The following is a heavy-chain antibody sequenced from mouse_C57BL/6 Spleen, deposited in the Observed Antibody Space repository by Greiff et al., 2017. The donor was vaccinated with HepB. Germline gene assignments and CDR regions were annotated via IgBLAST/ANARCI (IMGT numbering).Heavy chain of an antibody. Sequence: QVQLKQPGAELVRPGSSVKLSCKASGYTFTSYWMHWVKQRPIQGLEWIGNIDPSDSETHYNQKFKDKATLTVDKSSSTAYMQLSSLTSEDSAVYYCARTPLLLWDAMDYWGQGTSVTVSS. V-gene: IGHV1-52*01. CDR2: IDPSDSET. CDR1: GYTFTSYW. CDR3: ARTPLLLWDAMDY. D-gene: IGHD2-1*01. J-gene: IGHJ4*01.